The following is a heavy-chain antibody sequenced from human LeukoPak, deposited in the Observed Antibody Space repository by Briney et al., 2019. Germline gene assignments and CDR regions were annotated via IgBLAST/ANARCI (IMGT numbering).Heavy chain of an antibody. D-gene: IGHD6-13*01. J-gene: IGHJ4*02. CDR1: EFTFTSSA. CDR3: AAVAAAGHRLDY. V-gene: IGHV1-58*01. CDR2: IVVGSGNT. Sequence: TSVKVSCKASEFTFTSSAVQWVRQARGQRLEWIGWIVVGSGNTNYAQKFQERVTITRDMSTSTAYMELSSLRSEDTAVYYCAAVAAAGHRLDYWGQGTLVTVSS.